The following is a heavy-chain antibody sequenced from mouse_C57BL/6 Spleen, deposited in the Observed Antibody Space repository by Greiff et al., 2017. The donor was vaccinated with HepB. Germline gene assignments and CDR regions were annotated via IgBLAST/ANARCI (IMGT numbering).Heavy chain of an antibody. J-gene: IGHJ2*01. D-gene: IGHD2-1*01. CDR3: ARGGIYYGNFSDY. Sequence: QVQLKESGAELVRPGTSVKVSCKASGYAFTNYLIEWVKQRPGQGLEWIGVINPGSGGTNYNEKFKGKATLTADKSSSTAYMQLSSLTSEDSAVYFCARGGIYYGNFSDYWGQGTTLTVSS. CDR1: GYAFTNYL. V-gene: IGHV1-54*01. CDR2: INPGSGGT.